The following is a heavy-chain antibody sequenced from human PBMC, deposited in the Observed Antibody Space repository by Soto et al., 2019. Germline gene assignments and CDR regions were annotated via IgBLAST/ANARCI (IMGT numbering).Heavy chain of an antibody. V-gene: IGHV4-34*01. Sequence: QVQLQQWGAGLLKPSETLSLTCAVYGGSFSGYYWSWIRQPPGKGLEWIGEINHSGSTNYNPSLKSRVTTSVDPSKNQFSLKLSSVTAADTPVYYCARRPQWLVKWGQGTLVTVSS. J-gene: IGHJ4*02. CDR3: ARRPQWLVK. CDR2: INHSGST. CDR1: GGSFSGYY. D-gene: IGHD6-19*01.